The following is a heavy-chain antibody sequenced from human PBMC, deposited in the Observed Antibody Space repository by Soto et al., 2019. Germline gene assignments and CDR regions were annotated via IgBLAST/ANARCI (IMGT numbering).Heavy chain of an antibody. V-gene: IGHV1-3*01. J-gene: IGHJ6*02. Sequence: SVKVSCKASGYTITCCAMHWVRQAPEQGPEWMGWINAGDGDTKYSQNFQGWVTMTRDTSISTAYMELSRLRSDDTAVDYCARDGRASGSYYLHYYYYGMDVWGQGTTVTVSS. CDR1: GYTITCCA. CDR3: ARDGRASGSYYLHYYYYGMDV. CDR2: INAGDGDT. D-gene: IGHD1-26*01.